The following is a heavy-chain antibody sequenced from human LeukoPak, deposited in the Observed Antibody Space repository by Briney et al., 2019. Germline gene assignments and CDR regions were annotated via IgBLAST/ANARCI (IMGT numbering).Heavy chain of an antibody. CDR1: GYSFTSYW. D-gene: IGHD6-13*01. V-gene: IGHV5-51*01. Sequence: GESLKISCKGSGYSFTSYWIGWVRQMPGKGLEWMGIIYPGDSDTRYSPSFQGQVTISADKPISTAYLQWSSLKASDTAMYYCARHSAPEYSSSWNWFDPWGQGTLVTVSS. CDR3: ARHSAPEYSSSWNWFDP. CDR2: IYPGDSDT. J-gene: IGHJ5*02.